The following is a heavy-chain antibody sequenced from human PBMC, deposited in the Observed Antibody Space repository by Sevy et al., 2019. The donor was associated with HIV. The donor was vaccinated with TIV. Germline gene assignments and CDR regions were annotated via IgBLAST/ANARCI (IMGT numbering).Heavy chain of an antibody. Sequence: DSVKVSCKASGYTFTSYGISWVRQAPGQGLEWMGWISAYNGNTNYAQKLQGRVTMTTDTSTSTAYMELRSLRSDDTAVYYCARDVTIFGVGLLDYWGQGTLVTVSS. CDR3: ARDVTIFGVGLLDY. CDR2: ISAYNGNT. V-gene: IGHV1-18*01. J-gene: IGHJ4*02. CDR1: GYTFTSYG. D-gene: IGHD3-3*01.